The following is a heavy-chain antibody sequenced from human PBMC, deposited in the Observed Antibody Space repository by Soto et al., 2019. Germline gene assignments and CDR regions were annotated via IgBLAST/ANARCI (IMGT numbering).Heavy chain of an antibody. CDR2: ISGTGSST. CDR3: AKDRTIFGVVPFDY. D-gene: IGHD3-3*01. CDR1: GFAFSNYA. V-gene: IGHV3-23*01. J-gene: IGHJ4*02. Sequence: HPGGSLRLSCAASGFAFSNYAMNWVRQPPGKGLEWVSSISGTGSSTYYADSVKGRFTISRDNSKNRLYLQMNSLRAEDTAVYYCAKDRTIFGVVPFDYWGQGTRVTVSS.